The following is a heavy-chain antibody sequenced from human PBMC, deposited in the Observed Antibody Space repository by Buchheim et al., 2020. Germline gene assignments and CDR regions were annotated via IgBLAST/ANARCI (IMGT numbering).Heavy chain of an antibody. CDR1: GYTFTSYY. V-gene: IGHV1-46*01. Sequence: QVQLVQSGAEVKKPGASVKVSCKASGYTFTSYYMHWVRQAPGQGLEWMGIINPSGGSTSYAQKFQGRVTMTRDTSTSTFYMERSSLRSEDTAVYYCARETGGSGSYSPRYYYYGMDVWGQGTT. J-gene: IGHJ6*02. CDR2: INPSGGST. CDR3: ARETGGSGSYSPRYYYYGMDV. D-gene: IGHD3-10*01.